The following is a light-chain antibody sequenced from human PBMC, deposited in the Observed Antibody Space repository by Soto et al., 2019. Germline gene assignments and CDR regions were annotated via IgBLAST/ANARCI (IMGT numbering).Light chain of an antibody. CDR3: SSYTGSSSNYV. CDR1: SSDVGGYNY. J-gene: IGLJ1*01. V-gene: IGLV2-14*01. CDR2: EGS. Sequence: QSALTQPASVSGSPGQSITISCTGTSSDVGGYNYVSWYQQHPGKAPKLMISEGSNRPSGVSNRFSGSKSGNTASLTISGLQAEDEADYYCSSYTGSSSNYVFGTGTKLTVL.